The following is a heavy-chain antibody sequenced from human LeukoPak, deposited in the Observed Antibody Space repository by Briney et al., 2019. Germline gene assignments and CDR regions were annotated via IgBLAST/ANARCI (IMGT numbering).Heavy chain of an antibody. V-gene: IGHV1-18*01. Sequence: ASVKVSCKASGYTFTSYGISWVRQAPGQGLEWLGWISAYNGNTNYAQKLQGSVTMTTDTSTSTAYMELRSLRSDDTAVYYCARAEAGYCSSTSCYIPYFDYWGQGTLVTVSS. D-gene: IGHD2-2*02. J-gene: IGHJ4*02. CDR2: ISAYNGNT. CDR3: ARAEAGYCSSTSCYIPYFDY. CDR1: GYTFTSYG.